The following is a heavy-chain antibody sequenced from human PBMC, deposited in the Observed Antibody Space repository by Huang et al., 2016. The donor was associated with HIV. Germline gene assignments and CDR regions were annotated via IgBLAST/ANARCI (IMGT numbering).Heavy chain of an antibody. CDR2: IYFECSET. J-gene: IGHJ4*02. D-gene: IGHD2-15*01. CDR3: ARLAQRCSDSSCHTENFFDS. CDR1: GHTFAKSW. Sequence: EVLLVQSEAEVKKPGESLRISCKGSGHTFAKSWIGWVLQMPGKGLEWRGIIYFECSETTLSPAFQGKVTVAADRSIGTVYLQGGSLKASDTAMYFWARLAQRCSDSSCHTENFFDSWGQGTLVIVSS. V-gene: IGHV5-51*03.